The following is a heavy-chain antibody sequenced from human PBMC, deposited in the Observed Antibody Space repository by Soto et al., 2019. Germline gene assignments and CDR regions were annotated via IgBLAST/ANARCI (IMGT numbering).Heavy chain of an antibody. CDR2: ISYDGSNK. D-gene: IGHD3-9*01. Sequence: QVQLVESGGGVAQPGRSLRLSCAASGFTFSSYGMHWVRQAPGKGLEWVAVISYDGSNKYYADSVKGRFTISRDNSKNTLYLQMNSLRAEDTAVYYCAKYDILTGDDHWGQGTLVTVSS. V-gene: IGHV3-30*18. CDR1: GFTFSSYG. J-gene: IGHJ4*02. CDR3: AKYDILTGDDH.